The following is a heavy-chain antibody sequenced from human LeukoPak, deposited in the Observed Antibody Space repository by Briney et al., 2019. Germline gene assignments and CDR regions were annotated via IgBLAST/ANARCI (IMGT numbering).Heavy chain of an antibody. Sequence: GGSLRLSCAASGFTFSSYWMRWVRQAPGKGLVWVSRINSDGSSTSYADSVKGRFTISRDNAKNTLYLQMNSLRAEDTAVYYCAKDQPGRRWLDYWGQGTLVTVSS. CDR1: GFTFSSYW. D-gene: IGHD4-23*01. V-gene: IGHV3-74*01. CDR2: INSDGSST. CDR3: AKDQPGRRWLDY. J-gene: IGHJ4*02.